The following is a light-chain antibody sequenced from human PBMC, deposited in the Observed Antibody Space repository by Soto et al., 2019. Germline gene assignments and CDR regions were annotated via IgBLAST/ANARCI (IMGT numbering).Light chain of an antibody. Sequence: EIVMTQSPATLSVSPGQSATLSCRASQSVGTNLAWHQQKPGQAPRLLIFGASTRPTGIPARFSGSGSGTDFTLTISSLHSEDSAIYFCLQYINWPQTFGQGTKVE. V-gene: IGKV3-15*01. CDR2: GAS. CDR1: QSVGTN. CDR3: LQYINWPQT. J-gene: IGKJ1*01.